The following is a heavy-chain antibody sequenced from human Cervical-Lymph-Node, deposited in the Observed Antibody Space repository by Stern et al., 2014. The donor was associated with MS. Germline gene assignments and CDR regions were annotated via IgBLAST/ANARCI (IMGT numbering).Heavy chain of an antibody. V-gene: IGHV4-59*01. CDR2: IYYSGST. J-gene: IGHJ4*02. D-gene: IGHD4-23*01. CDR3: ASGTVVTSFDY. Sequence: VQLVESGPGLVKPSETLSLTCTVSGGSISSYYWSWIRQPTGKGLEWIGYIYYSGSTNYNPSLKSRVTISVDTSKNQFSLKLSSVTAADTAVYYCASGTVVTSFDYWGQGTLVTVSS. CDR1: GGSISSYY.